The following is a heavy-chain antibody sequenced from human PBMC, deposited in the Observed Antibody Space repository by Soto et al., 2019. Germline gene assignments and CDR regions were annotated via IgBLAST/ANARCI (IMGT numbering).Heavy chain of an antibody. V-gene: IGHV4-59*01. CDR3: ARGEDAFFYYGLDV. CDR2: IYDTGISGYTPST. CDR1: GGSITSSY. J-gene: IGHJ6*02. Sequence: SETLYLTCTVSGGSITSSYWIWIRRPPGKGLEWIAYIYDTGISGYTPSTSYNPSLKSRVTMSVDTSKSQFSLKLTSVTAADTAVYYCARGEDAFFYYGLDVWGQGITVTVSS.